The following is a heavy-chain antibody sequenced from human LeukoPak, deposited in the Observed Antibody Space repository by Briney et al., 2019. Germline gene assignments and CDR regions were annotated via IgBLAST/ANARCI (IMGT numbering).Heavy chain of an antibody. J-gene: IGHJ3*02. D-gene: IGHD6-6*01. CDR1: GGSISSGGYY. CDR2: IYYSGRT. V-gene: IGHV4-61*08. CDR3: TRHGSSSSDDAFDI. Sequence: PSETLSLTCTVSGGSISSGGYYWSWIRQHPGKGLEWIGYIYYSGRTNYNPSLKSRVTISVDTSKTQFSLKVNSVTAADTAVYYCTRHGSSSSDDAFDIWGQGTVVTVSS.